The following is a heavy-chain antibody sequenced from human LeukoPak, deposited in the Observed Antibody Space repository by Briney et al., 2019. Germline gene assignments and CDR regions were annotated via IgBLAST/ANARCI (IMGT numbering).Heavy chain of an antibody. Sequence: GGSLRLSCAASGFTFSSYAMHWVRQAPGKGLEWVAVISYDGSNKYYADSVKGRFTISRDNSKNTLYLQMNSLRAEDTAVYYCARDNDLVVAATRYNWFDPWGQGTLVTVSS. D-gene: IGHD2-15*01. CDR3: ARDNDLVVAATRYNWFDP. CDR1: GFTFSSYA. CDR2: ISYDGSNK. J-gene: IGHJ5*02. V-gene: IGHV3-30*04.